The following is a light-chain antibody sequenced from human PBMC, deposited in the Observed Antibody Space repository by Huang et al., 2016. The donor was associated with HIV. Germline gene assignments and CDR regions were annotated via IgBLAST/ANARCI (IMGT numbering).Light chain of an antibody. V-gene: IGKV1-16*01. CDR2: SAS. J-gene: IGKJ2*01. CDR3: HQYYSFPYT. Sequence: DIQMTQSPSSLSASVGDRVTVTCRASQGISNYLAWFQQKPGKAPKSRIYSASTLQTGVPARFSGSGSGTDFTLTISGLQPDDSATYYCHQYYSFPYTFGQGTKLDIK. CDR1: QGISNY.